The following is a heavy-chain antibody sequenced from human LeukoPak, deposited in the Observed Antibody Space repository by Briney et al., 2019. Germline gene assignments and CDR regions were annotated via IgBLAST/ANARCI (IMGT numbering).Heavy chain of an antibody. D-gene: IGHD4-11*01. CDR2: INPSGGST. CDR3: ARDWGGNYRHFDY. Sequence: VASVKVSCKASGYTFTSYYMHWVRQAPGQGLEWMGIINPSGGSTSYAQEFQGRVTMTRDTSTSTVYMELGSLRSEDTAVYYCARDWGGNYRHFDYWGQGTLVTVSS. J-gene: IGHJ4*02. V-gene: IGHV1-46*01. CDR1: GYTFTSYY.